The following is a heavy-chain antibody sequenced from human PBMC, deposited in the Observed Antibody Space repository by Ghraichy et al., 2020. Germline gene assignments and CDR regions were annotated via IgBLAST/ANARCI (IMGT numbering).Heavy chain of an antibody. Sequence: GSLRLSCAASGFTFSSYWMTWVRQAPGKGLEWVANIDQGGSEEYYVGSVKGRFTISRDNAKNSLFLQMNSLRAEDTAIYYCVRDGYYFDHWGQGALVTVSS. V-gene: IGHV3-7*03. CDR1: GFTFSSYW. J-gene: IGHJ4*02. CDR2: IDQGGSEE. CDR3: VRDGYYFDH. D-gene: IGHD2-2*03.